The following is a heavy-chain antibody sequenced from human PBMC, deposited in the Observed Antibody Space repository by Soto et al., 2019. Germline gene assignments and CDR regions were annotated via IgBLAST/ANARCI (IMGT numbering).Heavy chain of an antibody. CDR2: INPNSGGT. CDR3: ARDHSRGADHYYYYMDV. Sequence: ASVKVSCKASGYTFTGYYMHWVRQAPGQGLEWMGWINPNSGGTNYAQKFQGWVTMTRDTSISTAYMELSRLRSDDTAVYCCARDHSRGADHYYYYMDVWGKGTTVTVSS. CDR1: GYTFTGYY. V-gene: IGHV1-2*04. J-gene: IGHJ6*03. D-gene: IGHD1-26*01.